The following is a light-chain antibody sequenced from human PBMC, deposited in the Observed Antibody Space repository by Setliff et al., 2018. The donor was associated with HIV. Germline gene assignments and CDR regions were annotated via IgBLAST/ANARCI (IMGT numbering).Light chain of an antibody. CDR3: CSNTGSNTYV. Sequence: QSVLTQPASVSGSPGQSITISCTGTSSDIGRYNLVSWYQQYPGKAPKLMIYQATKRPSGVSNRFSGSKSGNTASLTISGLQAEDEADYYCCSNTGSNTYVVGRGTKVHRP. CDR2: QAT. CDR1: SSDIGRYNL. J-gene: IGLJ1*01. V-gene: IGLV2-23*01.